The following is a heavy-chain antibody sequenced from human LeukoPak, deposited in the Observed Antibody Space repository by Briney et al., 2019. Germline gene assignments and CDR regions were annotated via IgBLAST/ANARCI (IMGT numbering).Heavy chain of an antibody. Sequence: PGGSLRLSCAASGFTFSSYAMHWVRQAPGKGLEWVAVISYDGSNKYYADSVKGRFTISRDNSKNTLYLQMNSLRAEDTAVYYCARDLRYCSSTSCYHRSGYWGQGTLVTVSS. V-gene: IGHV3-30-3*01. CDR2: ISYDGSNK. J-gene: IGHJ4*02. CDR3: ARDLRYCSSTSCYHRSGY. CDR1: GFTFSSYA. D-gene: IGHD2-2*01.